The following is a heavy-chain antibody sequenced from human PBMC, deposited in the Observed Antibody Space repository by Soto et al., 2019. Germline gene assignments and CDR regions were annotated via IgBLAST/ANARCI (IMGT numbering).Heavy chain of an antibody. Sequence: GGSLRLSWAASGFTFSSYYMHWVRQATGKGLEWVSAIGTAGDTYYPGSVKGRFTISRENAKNSLYLQMNSLRAGDTAVYYCARGTRDRYYYYYYMDVWGKGTTVTVSS. D-gene: IGHD1-1*01. CDR2: IGTAGDT. V-gene: IGHV3-13*01. CDR1: GFTFSSYY. J-gene: IGHJ6*03. CDR3: ARGTRDRYYYYYYMDV.